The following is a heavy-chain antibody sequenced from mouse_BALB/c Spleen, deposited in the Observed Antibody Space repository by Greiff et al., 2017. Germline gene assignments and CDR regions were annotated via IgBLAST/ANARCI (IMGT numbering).Heavy chain of an antibody. Sequence: QVQLQQSGPGLVAPSQSLSITCTVSGFSLTSYGVHWVRQPPGKGLEWLGVIWAGGSTNYNSALMSRLSISKDNSKSQVFLKMNSLQTDDTAMYYCARGYGNYVRFYFDYWGQGTTLTVSS. J-gene: IGHJ2*01. CDR2: IWAGGST. CDR3: ARGYGNYVRFYFDY. CDR1: GFSLTSYG. D-gene: IGHD2-10*02. V-gene: IGHV2-9*02.